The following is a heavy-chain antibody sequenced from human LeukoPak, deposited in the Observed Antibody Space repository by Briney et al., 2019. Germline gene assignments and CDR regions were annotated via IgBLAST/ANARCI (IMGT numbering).Heavy chain of an antibody. CDR3: VARNGDHSYMDV. D-gene: IGHD4-17*01. Sequence: PSETLSLTCTVSGGSIINRSYYWDWIRQPPGKGLEWIGSIYYSGTTYYNPSLKSRVTISVDASKNQFSLKLSSVTAADTAVYYCVARNGDHSYMDVWGKGTTVTVSS. CDR1: GGSIINRSYY. J-gene: IGHJ6*03. V-gene: IGHV4-39*01. CDR2: IYYSGTT.